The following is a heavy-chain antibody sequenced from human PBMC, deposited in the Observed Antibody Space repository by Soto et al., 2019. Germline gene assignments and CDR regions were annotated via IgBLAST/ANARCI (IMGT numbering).Heavy chain of an antibody. J-gene: IGHJ4*02. CDR2: IYSDADK. Sequence: QITLKESGPTLVKPTETLTLTCSFSGFSLTASAVGVGWIRQPPGKALEWLALIYSDADKRSSPSLKNRVTITKDTSKNHVVLTLTNIDPVDTGTYYCAHSLSNFRFSDYWGQGILVTVSS. D-gene: IGHD4-4*01. CDR3: AHSLSNFRFSDY. V-gene: IGHV2-5*02. CDR1: GFSLTASAVG.